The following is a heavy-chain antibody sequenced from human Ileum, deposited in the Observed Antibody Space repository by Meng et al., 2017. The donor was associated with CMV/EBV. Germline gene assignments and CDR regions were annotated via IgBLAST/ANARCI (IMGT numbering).Heavy chain of an antibody. Sequence: ASGGTFSTCVLNWVRQAPGQGLEWMGGIIPIFGTPNYAQKFQGRVTITADESTSTAYMELSSLRSEDTALYYCATSIAATIPYFFEYWGRGTLVTVSS. CDR2: IIPIFGTP. CDR3: ATSIAATIPYFFEY. CDR1: GGTFSTCV. D-gene: IGHD6-13*01. J-gene: IGHJ4*02. V-gene: IGHV1-69*01.